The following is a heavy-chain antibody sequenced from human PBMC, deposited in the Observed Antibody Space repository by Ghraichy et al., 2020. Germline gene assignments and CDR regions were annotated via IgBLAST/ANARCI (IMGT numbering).Heavy chain of an antibody. Sequence: LNISCAASGFTFSSYAMSWVRQAPGKGLEWVSAISGSGGSTYYADSVKGRFTISRDNSKNTLYLQMNSLRAEDTAVYYCAKGLIRNWGFDYWGQGTLVTVSS. V-gene: IGHV3-23*01. CDR2: ISGSGGST. D-gene: IGHD7-27*01. CDR3: AKGLIRNWGFDY. J-gene: IGHJ4*02. CDR1: GFTFSSYA.